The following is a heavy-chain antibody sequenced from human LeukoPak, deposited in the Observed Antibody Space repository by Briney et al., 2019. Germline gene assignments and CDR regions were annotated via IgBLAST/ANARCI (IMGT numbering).Heavy chain of an antibody. CDR3: ARRLNYYDSSGADY. CDR2: IYPADSDI. CDR1: GYSINNYW. J-gene: IGHJ4*02. V-gene: IGHV5-51*01. Sequence: GESLKISCKGSGYSINNYWIGWVRQMPGKGLEWMGIIYPADSDIRYSPSFQGQVTISADKSISTAYLQWSSLKASDTAMYYCARRLNYYDSSGADYWGQGTLVTVSS. D-gene: IGHD3-22*01.